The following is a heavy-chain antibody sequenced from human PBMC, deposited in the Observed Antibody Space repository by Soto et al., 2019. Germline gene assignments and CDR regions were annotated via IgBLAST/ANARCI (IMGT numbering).Heavy chain of an antibody. D-gene: IGHD1-7*01. J-gene: IGHJ6*01. CDR2: IKQDGSEK. V-gene: IGHV3-7*05. CDR1: GFTFSSYW. CDR3: ARELRANWNYVYYYYGMDV. Sequence: PGGSLRLSCAASGFTFSSYWMSWVRQAPGKGLEWVANIKQDGSEKYYVDSVKGRFTISRDNAKNSLYLQMNSLRAEDTAVYYCARELRANWNYVYYYYGMDVWGQGTTVTVSS.